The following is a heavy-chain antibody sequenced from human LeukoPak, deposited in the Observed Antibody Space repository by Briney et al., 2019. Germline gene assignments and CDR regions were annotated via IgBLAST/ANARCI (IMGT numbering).Heavy chain of an antibody. Sequence: ASVTVSCKTSGYSFSGKFLHWLRQAPGHGLQYMGGIEPKSGVTVYAPNFRGRVTVTSDTSVSTGYLELRGPRYDDTAVYYCATENYYDGSGFSKAFDYWGQGTLVTVSS. CDR3: ATENYYDGSGFSKAFDY. J-gene: IGHJ4*02. CDR1: GYSFSGKF. V-gene: IGHV1-2*02. D-gene: IGHD3-22*01. CDR2: IEPKSGVT.